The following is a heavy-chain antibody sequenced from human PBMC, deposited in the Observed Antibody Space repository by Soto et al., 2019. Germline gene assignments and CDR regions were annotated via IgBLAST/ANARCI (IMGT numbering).Heavy chain of an antibody. CDR1: GGPISSGGNY. D-gene: IGHD2-15*01. V-gene: IGHV4-31*03. Sequence: QVQLQESGPGLVKPSQTLSLTCTVSGGPISSGGNYWSWIRQHPVKGLEWIGYSYYSGSTIYNPSLKSRVTISVDTSKNQFSLKLSSVTAADTAVCYCARDHCSGGTCYFDDWGQGTLVTVSS. CDR2: SYYSGST. CDR3: ARDHCSGGTCYFDD. J-gene: IGHJ4*02.